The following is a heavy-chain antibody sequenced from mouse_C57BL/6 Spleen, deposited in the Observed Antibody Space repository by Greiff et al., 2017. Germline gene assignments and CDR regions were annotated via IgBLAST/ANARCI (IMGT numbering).Heavy chain of an antibody. CDR3: ARDGYDGAWLAY. V-gene: IGHV1-9*01. CDR1: GYSFTGYW. CDR2: ILPGSGST. Sequence: QVQLKQSGPELMKPGASVKLSCKATGYSFTGYWIEWVKQRPGHGLEWIGEILPGSGSTTYNEKFKGKATFTADTASNTAYMQLSSLTTEYSAIYYCARDGYDGAWLAYWGQGTLVTVSA. J-gene: IGHJ3*01. D-gene: IGHD2-2*01.